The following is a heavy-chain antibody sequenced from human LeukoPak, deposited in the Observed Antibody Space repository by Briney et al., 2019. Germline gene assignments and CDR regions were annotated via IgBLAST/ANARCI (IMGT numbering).Heavy chain of an antibody. V-gene: IGHV3-7*01. CDR2: MKGDGSHI. CDR1: GFTFGNFW. Sequence: GGSLRLSCAASGFTFGNFWMSWVRQAPGRGLQWVASMKGDGSHIYYVDSVKGRFTISRDNARNSLYLQMNSLRAEDTAVYYCARHLSGVTGYTYGRGIDYWGQGTLITVSS. J-gene: IGHJ4*02. CDR3: ARHLSGVTGYTYGRGIDY. D-gene: IGHD5-18*01.